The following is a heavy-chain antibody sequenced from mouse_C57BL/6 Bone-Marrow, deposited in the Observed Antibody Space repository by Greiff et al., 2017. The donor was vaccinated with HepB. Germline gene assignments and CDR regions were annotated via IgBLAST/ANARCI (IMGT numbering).Heavy chain of an antibody. CDR2: INPSSGYT. V-gene: IGHV1-7*01. J-gene: IGHJ4*01. CDR1: GYTFTSYW. Sequence: VQLQQSGAELAKPGASVKLSCKASGYTFTSYWMHWVKQRPGQGLEWIGYINPSSGYTKYNQKFKDKAKLTADKSSSTAYMQLSSLTYEDSAVYYCAKDHYYAMDYWGQGTSVTVSS. CDR3: AKDHYYAMDY.